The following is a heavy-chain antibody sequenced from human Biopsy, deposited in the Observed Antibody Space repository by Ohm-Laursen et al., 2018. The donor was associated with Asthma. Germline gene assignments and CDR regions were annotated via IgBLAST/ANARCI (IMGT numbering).Heavy chain of an antibody. D-gene: IGHD3-22*01. Sequence: GSLRLSCAASGFAVSRDYMFWVRQAPGKGLEWVSVIYSGGTSHTADSARGRLTISRDYSKNTLYLQMHSLRAEDTAVYYCARGDSSNWSHYYFDYWGQGTLVTVSS. CDR2: IYSGGTS. J-gene: IGHJ4*02. V-gene: IGHV3-53*01. CDR3: ARGDSSNWSHYYFDY. CDR1: GFAVSRDY.